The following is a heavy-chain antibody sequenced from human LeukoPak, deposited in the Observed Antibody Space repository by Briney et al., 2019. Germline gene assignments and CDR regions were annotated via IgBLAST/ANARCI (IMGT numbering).Heavy chain of an antibody. Sequence: ASVKVSCKASGYTFTSYDINWVRQATGQGLEWMGWMNPNSGNTGYAQKFQGRVTVTRNTSISTAYMELSSLRSEDTAVYYCARGALVRGSYKLYYYGMDVWGQGTTVTVSS. CDR1: GYTFTSYD. CDR2: MNPNSGNT. CDR3: ARGALVRGSYKLYYYGMDV. V-gene: IGHV1-8*01. J-gene: IGHJ6*02. D-gene: IGHD1-26*01.